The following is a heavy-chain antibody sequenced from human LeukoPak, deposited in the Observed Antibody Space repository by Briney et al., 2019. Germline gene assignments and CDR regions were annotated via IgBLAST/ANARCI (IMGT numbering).Heavy chain of an antibody. CDR3: ARGGGWYYYGMDV. CDR1: GGSITNYY. CDR2: IYYSGST. J-gene: IGHJ6*02. Sequence: SETLSLTCTVSGGSITNYYWSWIRQPPGKGLEWIGYIYYSGSTNYNPSLKSRVTISVDTSKNQFSLKLSSVTAADTAVYYCARGGGWYYYGMDVWGQGTTVTVSS. D-gene: IGHD6-19*01. V-gene: IGHV4-59*01.